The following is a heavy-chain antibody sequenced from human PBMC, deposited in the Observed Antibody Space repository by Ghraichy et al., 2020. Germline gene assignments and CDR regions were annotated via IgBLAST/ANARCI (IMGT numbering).Heavy chain of an antibody. D-gene: IGHD3-3*01. CDR1: GYTFTTYT. CDR3: ARDQGGNYDFWTGTYSL. CDR2: INTKTGNP. J-gene: IGHJ4*02. V-gene: IGHV7-4-1*02. Sequence: ASVKVSCKASGYTFTTYTLNWVRQAPGQGLEWMGWINTKTGNPTYAQGFAGRFVFSLDTSVSTAYLQISRLRAEDTVVYYCARDQGGNYDFWTGTYSLWGQGTLVTVSS.